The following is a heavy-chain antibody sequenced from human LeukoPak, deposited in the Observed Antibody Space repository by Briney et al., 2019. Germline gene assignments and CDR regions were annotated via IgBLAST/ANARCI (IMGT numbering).Heavy chain of an antibody. V-gene: IGHV4-59*01. CDR1: GGSISSYY. CDR2: IYNSGST. J-gene: IGHJ5*02. CDR3: AKRRGGGRLDWFDP. Sequence: PSETLSLTCTVSGGSISSYYWSWIRKPPGKGLEWIGYIYNSGSTNYNPSLKSRVTISIDTSKNQFSLKMSSVTAADTAVYYCAKRRGGGRLDWFDPWGQGTLVTVSS. D-gene: IGHD2-15*01.